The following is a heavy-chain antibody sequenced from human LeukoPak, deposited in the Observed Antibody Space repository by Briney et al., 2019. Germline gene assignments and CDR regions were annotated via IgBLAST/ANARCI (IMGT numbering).Heavy chain of an antibody. Sequence: GGSLRLSCAASGFTFSSYGMHWVRQAPGKGLEWVAFIRYDGSNYYYADSVKGRFTISRDNSKNTLYLQMNSLRAEDTAVYYCAKDRRYCSSTSCYSNAFDIWGQGTMVTVSS. CDR1: GFTFSSYG. CDR3: AKDRRYCSSTSCYSNAFDI. D-gene: IGHD2-2*01. CDR2: IRYDGSNY. J-gene: IGHJ3*02. V-gene: IGHV3-30*02.